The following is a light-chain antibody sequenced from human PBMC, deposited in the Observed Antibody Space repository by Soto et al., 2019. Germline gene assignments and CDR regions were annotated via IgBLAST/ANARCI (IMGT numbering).Light chain of an antibody. Sequence: QSVLTQPPSVSAAPGQKVTISCSGSNSNIGNDYVSWYQQLPGAAPKLLLYNNDKRPSGIPGRFSGSRSGASATLAITGLQTGDEADYYCGAWDTSLSAVIFGGGTKVTVL. CDR3: GAWDTSLSAVI. J-gene: IGLJ2*01. CDR2: NND. CDR1: NSNIGNDY. V-gene: IGLV1-51*01.